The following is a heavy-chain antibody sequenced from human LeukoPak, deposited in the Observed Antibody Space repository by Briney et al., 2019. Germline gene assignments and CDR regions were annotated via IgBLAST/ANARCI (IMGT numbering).Heavy chain of an antibody. J-gene: IGHJ5*02. Sequence: PSETLSLTCTVSGGSISSSSYYWGWIRQPPGKGLEWIGSIYYSGSTYYNPSLKSRVTISVDTSKNQFSLKLSSVTAADTAVYYCARRGIAVAWGWFDPWGQGTLVTVSS. CDR3: ARRGIAVAWGWFDP. CDR2: IYYSGST. D-gene: IGHD6-19*01. V-gene: IGHV4-39*01. CDR1: GGSISSSSYY.